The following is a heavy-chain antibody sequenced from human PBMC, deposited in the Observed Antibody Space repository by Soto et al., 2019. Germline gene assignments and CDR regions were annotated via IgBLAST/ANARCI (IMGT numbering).Heavy chain of an antibody. D-gene: IGHD4-17*01. V-gene: IGHV4-59*11. CDR2: FFHTGTA. CDR1: GDAISRHY. Sequence: QVQLQESGPGLVKPAETLSLNCSVSGDAISRHYWSWIRQYPGKGLEWLGYFFHTGTALYNPSLRSRVTMSVDTSKSQFSLRLTSVIPADTAVYFCARNYGGNSQFFDLWGRGTLVTVSS. CDR3: ARNYGGNSQFFDL. J-gene: IGHJ2*01.